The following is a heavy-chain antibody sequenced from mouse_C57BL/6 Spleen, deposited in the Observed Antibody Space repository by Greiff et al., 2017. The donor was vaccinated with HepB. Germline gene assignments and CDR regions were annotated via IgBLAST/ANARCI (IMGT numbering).Heavy chain of an antibody. CDR1: GYTFTSYW. V-gene: IGHV1-69*01. CDR3: AIVPSDYDYDRGFAC. J-gene: IGHJ3*01. Sequence: VQLQQPGAELVMPGASVKLSCKASGYTFTSYWMHWVKQRPGQGLEWIGEIDPSDSYTNYNQKFKGKSPLTVDKSSSTAYMQLSSLTSEDSAVYYCAIVPSDYDYDRGFACWGQGTLVTVAA. D-gene: IGHD2-4*01. CDR2: IDPSDSYT.